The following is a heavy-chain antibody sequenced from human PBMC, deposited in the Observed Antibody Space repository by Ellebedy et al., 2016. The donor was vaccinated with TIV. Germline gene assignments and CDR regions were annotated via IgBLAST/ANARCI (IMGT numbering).Heavy chain of an antibody. D-gene: IGHD5-12*01. CDR3: VKVSGYSGYEDFDS. CDR2: ISGSGTAT. CDR1: GFTFSSYA. V-gene: IGHV3-23*01. Sequence: GGSLRLSXTASGFTFSSYAMSWVRQAPGKGLEWVSTISGSGTATYYADSVKGRFTISRDNSMNTLYVQMNNMGVEETAVYYCVKVSGYSGYEDFDSWGQGTLVMVSS. J-gene: IGHJ4*02.